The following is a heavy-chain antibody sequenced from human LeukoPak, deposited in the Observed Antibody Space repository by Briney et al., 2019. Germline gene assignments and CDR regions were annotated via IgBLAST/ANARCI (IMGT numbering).Heavy chain of an antibody. CDR3: ARVAAMVPSPIDY. CDR1: GGTFSNYA. D-gene: IGHD5-18*01. J-gene: IGHJ4*02. CDR2: IIPILGIA. Sequence: GASVKVSCKASGGTFSNYAISWVRQAPGQGLEWMGRIIPILGIANYAQKFQGRVTITADKSTSTAYMELSSLRPEDTAVYYCARVAAMVPSPIDYWGQGTLVTVSS. V-gene: IGHV1-69*04.